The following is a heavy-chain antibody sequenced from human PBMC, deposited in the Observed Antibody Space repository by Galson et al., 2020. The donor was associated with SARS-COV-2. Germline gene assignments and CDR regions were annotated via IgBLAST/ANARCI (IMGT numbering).Heavy chain of an antibody. Sequence: ASVKVSCKASGYTFTSYGISWVRQAPGQGLEWMGWISAYNGNTNYAQKLQGRVTMTTDTSTSTAYMELRSLRSDDTAVYYCASGDYYDSSGYYEGPHDAFDIWGQGTMVTVSS. CDR3: ASGDYYDSSGYYEGPHDAFDI. CDR2: ISAYNGNT. V-gene: IGHV1-18*01. J-gene: IGHJ3*02. CDR1: GYTFTSYG. D-gene: IGHD3-22*01.